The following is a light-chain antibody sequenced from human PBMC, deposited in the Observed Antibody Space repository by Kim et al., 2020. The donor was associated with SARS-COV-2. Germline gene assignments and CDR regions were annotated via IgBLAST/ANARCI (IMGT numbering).Light chain of an antibody. V-gene: IGLV1-40*01. CDR2: ANN. CDR1: RSNIGAGYD. Sequence: QGVNIPCTGNRSNIGAGYDVHWYQQLPGRAPKVLIDANNHRPSGVPDRFSGSNSGTSASLDITGLQAEDEADYYCQSYDSSLSAWVFGGGTQLTVL. J-gene: IGLJ3*02. CDR3: QSYDSSLSAWV.